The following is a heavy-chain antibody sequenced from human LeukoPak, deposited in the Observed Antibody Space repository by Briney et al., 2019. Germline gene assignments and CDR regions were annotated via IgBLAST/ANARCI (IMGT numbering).Heavy chain of an antibody. J-gene: IGHJ6*03. V-gene: IGHV4-4*07. CDR3: ARDRVFHLYFMDV. CDR1: GYSISSGYY. Sequence: PSETLSLTCAVSGYSISSGYYWSWIRQPAGKGLEWIGRIYTSGSTNYNPSLKSRVTMSVDTSKNQFSLKLSSVTAADTAVYYCARDRVFHLYFMDVWGKGTTVTVSS. CDR2: IYTSGST. D-gene: IGHD6-13*01.